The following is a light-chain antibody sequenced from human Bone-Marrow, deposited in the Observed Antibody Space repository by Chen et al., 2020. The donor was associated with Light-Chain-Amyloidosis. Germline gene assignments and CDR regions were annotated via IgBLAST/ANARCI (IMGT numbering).Light chain of an antibody. CDR2: GAS. V-gene: IGKV3-20*01. CDR3: QQYVSSPYT. J-gene: IGKJ2*01. CDR1: QAISSNF. Sequence: EIVLTQSPGTLSLSPGERATLSCRASQAISSNFLAWYQQKPGQAPSLLISGASRRATGIPDRFSGSGSGTDFGLTISRLAPEDFAVYYCQQYVSSPYTFGQGTKLEIK.